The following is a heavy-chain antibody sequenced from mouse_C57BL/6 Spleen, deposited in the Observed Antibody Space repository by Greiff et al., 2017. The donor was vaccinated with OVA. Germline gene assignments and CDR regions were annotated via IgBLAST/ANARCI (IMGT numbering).Heavy chain of an antibody. J-gene: IGHJ3*01. CDR2: INPNYGTT. V-gene: IGHV1-39*01. Sequence: EVQLQQSGPELVKPGASVKISCKASGYSFTDYNMNWVKQSNGKSLEWIGVINPNYGTTSYNQKFKGKATLTVAQSASTAFMQLHSLTSEDSAVYYCASPAYYSNYVLAYWGQGTLVTVSA. D-gene: IGHD2-5*01. CDR1: GYSFTDYN. CDR3: ASPAYYSNYVLAY.